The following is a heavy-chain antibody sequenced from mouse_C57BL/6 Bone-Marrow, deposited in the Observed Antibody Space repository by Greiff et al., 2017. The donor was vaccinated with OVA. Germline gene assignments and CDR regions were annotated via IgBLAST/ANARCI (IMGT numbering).Heavy chain of an antibody. Sequence: EVQLQQSGPELVKPGASVKISCKASGYSFTGSFMNWVKQSHGKSLEWIGRINPYNGDTFYNQKFKGKATLTVDKSSSTAHMELLSLTSEDCAVYDCARGLRRGYAMDYWGQGTSVTVSA. D-gene: IGHD2-4*01. J-gene: IGHJ4*01. CDR1: GYSFTGSF. CDR2: INPYNGDT. V-gene: IGHV1-37*01. CDR3: ARGLRRGYAMDY.